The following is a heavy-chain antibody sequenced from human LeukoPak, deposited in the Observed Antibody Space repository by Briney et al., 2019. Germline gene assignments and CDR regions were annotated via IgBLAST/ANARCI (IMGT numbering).Heavy chain of an antibody. D-gene: IGHD1-14*01. CDR3: AGAGGRRWGDY. CDR2: VKQDGTEK. J-gene: IGHJ4*02. CDR1: GFTFRGYW. V-gene: IGHV3-7*01. Sequence: PGGSLRLSCEASGFTFRGYWMTWVRQAPGKGLEWVANVKQDGTEKFYVDSVKGRFTISRDNGKNSLYLQMNSPRVEDTAIYECAGAGGRRWGDYWGQGTLVTVSS.